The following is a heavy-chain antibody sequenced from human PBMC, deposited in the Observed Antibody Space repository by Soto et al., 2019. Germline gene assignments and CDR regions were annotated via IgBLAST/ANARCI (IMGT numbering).Heavy chain of an antibody. CDR1: GGTFSSYA. V-gene: IGHV1-69*13. CDR3: ARPYSSSKYNWFDP. D-gene: IGHD6-6*01. Sequence: WASVKVSCKASGGTFSSYAISWVRQAPGQGLEWMGGIIPIFGTANYAQKFQGRVTITADESTSTAYMELSSLRSKDTAVYYCARPYSSSKYNWFDPGAREPWSPSPQ. CDR2: IIPIFGTA. J-gene: IGHJ5*02.